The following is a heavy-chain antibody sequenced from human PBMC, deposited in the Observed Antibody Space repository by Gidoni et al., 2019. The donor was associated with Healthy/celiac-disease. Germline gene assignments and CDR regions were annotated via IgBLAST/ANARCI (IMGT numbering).Heavy chain of an antibody. D-gene: IGHD3-10*01. V-gene: IGHV3-23*01. CDR3: AKLLWFGEARGHYFDY. Sequence: EVQLLESGGGLVQPGGSLRLSCAATGFTFSSYAMSWVRQAPGKGLGWVSAISGRGGSTYYADPVKGRCTISRDNSKNTLYLQMNSLRAEDTAVYYCAKLLWFGEARGHYFDYWGQGTLVTVSS. J-gene: IGHJ4*02. CDR1: GFTFSSYA. CDR2: ISGRGGST.